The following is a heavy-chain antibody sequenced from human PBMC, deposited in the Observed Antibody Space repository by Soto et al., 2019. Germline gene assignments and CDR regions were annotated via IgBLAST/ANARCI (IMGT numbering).Heavy chain of an antibody. D-gene: IGHD5-18*01. V-gene: IGHV1-69*01. CDR2: IIPVLGVG. Sequence: QVQLVQSGAEVKKPGSSVRVSCKASGGTFGNHAISWVRQAPGQGLEWLGGIIPVLGVGDNAQNFQGRVTFTADASTSTAYLELSSLRSEDTALYYCAREAGYTYGYVFDYWGQGTLVTVSS. CDR1: GGTFGNHA. CDR3: AREAGYTYGYVFDY. J-gene: IGHJ4*02.